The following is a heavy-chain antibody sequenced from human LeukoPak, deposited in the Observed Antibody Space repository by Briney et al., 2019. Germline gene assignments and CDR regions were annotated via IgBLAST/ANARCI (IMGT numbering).Heavy chain of an antibody. Sequence: GGSLRLSCAASGFTFSSYSMNWARQAPGKGLEWVSYISSSSSTIYYADSVKGRFTISRDNARNSLYLQMNSLRAEDTAVYYCARRGGSYPIDDAFDIWGQGTMVTVSS. CDR3: ARRGGSYPIDDAFDI. V-gene: IGHV3-48*01. CDR2: ISSSSSTI. J-gene: IGHJ3*02. D-gene: IGHD1-26*01. CDR1: GFTFSSYS.